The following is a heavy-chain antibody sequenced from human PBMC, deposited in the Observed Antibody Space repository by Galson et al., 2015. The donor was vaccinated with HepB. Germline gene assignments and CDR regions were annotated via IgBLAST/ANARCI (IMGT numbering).Heavy chain of an antibody. CDR3: AREGNYYGSGGYRDGLEF. CDR1: GFTFSSHA. CDR2: VSGNGGSS. Sequence: SLRLSCAASGFTFSSHAITWVRQAPGMGLEWVSAVSGNGGSSNYAESVKGRFTVSRDNSKNTVYPQMNTVRAEDTAVYFCAREGNYYGSGGYRDGLEFWGQGTMVTVSS. V-gene: IGHV3-23*01. D-gene: IGHD3-10*01. J-gene: IGHJ3*01.